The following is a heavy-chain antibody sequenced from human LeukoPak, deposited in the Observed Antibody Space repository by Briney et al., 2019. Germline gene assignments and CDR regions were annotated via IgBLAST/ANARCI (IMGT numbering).Heavy chain of an antibody. CDR3: ASVRYDYVWGSYRSDTDDY. CDR2: INHSGST. J-gene: IGHJ4*02. V-gene: IGHV4-34*01. Sequence: NPSETLSLTCAVYGGSFSGYYWSWIRQPPGKGLEWIGEINHSGSTNYNPSLKSRVTISVDTSKNQFSLKLSSVTAADTAVYYFASVRYDYVWGSYRSDTDDYWGQGTLVTVSS. CDR1: GGSFSGYY. D-gene: IGHD3-16*02.